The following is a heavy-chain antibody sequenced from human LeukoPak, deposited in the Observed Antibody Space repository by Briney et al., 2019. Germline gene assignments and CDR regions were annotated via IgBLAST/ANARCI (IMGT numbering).Heavy chain of an antibody. Sequence: GRSLRLSCAASGFTFSSYAMHWVRQAPGKGLEWVAVISYDGSNKYYADSVKGRFTISRDNSKNTLYLQMNSLRAEDTAVYYCAREGSVVVTAIPTDYWDQGTLVTVSS. CDR1: GFTFSSYA. J-gene: IGHJ4*02. V-gene: IGHV3-30*04. CDR2: ISYDGSNK. D-gene: IGHD2-21*02. CDR3: AREGSVVVTAIPTDY.